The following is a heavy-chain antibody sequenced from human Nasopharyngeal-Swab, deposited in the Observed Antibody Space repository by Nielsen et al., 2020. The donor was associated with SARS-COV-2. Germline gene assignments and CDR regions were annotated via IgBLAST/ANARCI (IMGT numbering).Heavy chain of an antibody. Sequence: GESLKISCAASGFNVSNNYMTWVRQAPGEGLEWVSIIYSSGSIYHADSVKGRFIISRDTSKNTLSLRMNSLRVEDTAVYYCASAVTGPLYWGQGTLVTVSS. J-gene: IGHJ1*01. CDR3: ASAVTGPLY. V-gene: IGHV3-53*01. CDR1: GFNVSNNY. D-gene: IGHD4-11*01. CDR2: IYSSGSI.